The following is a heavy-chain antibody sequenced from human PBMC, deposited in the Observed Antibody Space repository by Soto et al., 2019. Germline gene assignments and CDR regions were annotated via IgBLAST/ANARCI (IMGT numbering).Heavy chain of an antibody. V-gene: IGHV3-7*04. CDR2: IKEDGSKT. Sequence: GGSLRLSCAASGFTFRSEWMSWVRQAPGKGLEWVANIKEDGSKTDYVDSVKGRFTISRDNANNSLFLQMNSLRAEDTAVYYCARATYWGQGTLVTVSS. CDR3: ARATY. J-gene: IGHJ4*02. CDR1: GFTFRSEW.